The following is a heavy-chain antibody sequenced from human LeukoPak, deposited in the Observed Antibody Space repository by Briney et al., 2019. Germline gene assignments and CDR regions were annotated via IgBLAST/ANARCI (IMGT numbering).Heavy chain of an antibody. CDR1: GYTFTSYA. V-gene: IGHV7-4-1*02. Sequence: ASVKVSCKASGYTFTSYAMNWVRQAPGQGLEWMGWINTNTGNPTYAQGFTGRFVFSLDTSVSTAYLQISSLKAEDTAVYYYARDKDASGWFRLGWGYYYGMDVWGQGTTVTVSS. D-gene: IGHD6-19*01. J-gene: IGHJ6*02. CDR2: INTNTGNP. CDR3: ARDKDASGWFRLGWGYYYGMDV.